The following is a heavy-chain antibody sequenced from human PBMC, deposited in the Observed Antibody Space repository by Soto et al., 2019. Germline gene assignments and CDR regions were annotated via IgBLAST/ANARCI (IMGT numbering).Heavy chain of an antibody. V-gene: IGHV4-39*01. D-gene: IGHD3-10*01. CDR2: IYYSGST. J-gene: IGHJ6*02. CDR1: GGAISSSSYY. CDR3: ARQFAPWFGVTYYYYGMDV. Sequence: SETLSLTCTVSGGAISSSSYYWCWIRQPPGKGLEWIGSIYYSGSTYYNPSLKSRVTISVDTSKNQFSLKLSSVTAADTAVYYCARQFAPWFGVTYYYYGMDVWGQGTTVTVSS.